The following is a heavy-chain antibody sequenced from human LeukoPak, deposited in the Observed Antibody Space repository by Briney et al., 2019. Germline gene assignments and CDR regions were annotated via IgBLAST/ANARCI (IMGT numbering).Heavy chain of an antibody. CDR3: AQYDYYDSSGYYEDLFYYYGMDV. V-gene: IGHV3-23*01. CDR1: GFTFSSYA. D-gene: IGHD3-22*01. CDR2: ISGSGGST. J-gene: IGHJ6*02. Sequence: GGSLRLSCAASGFTFSSYAMSWVRQAPGKGLEWVSAISGSGGSTYYADSVKGRFTISRDNSKNTLYLQMNSLRAEDTAVYYCAQYDYYDSSGYYEDLFYYYGMDVWGQGTTVTVSS.